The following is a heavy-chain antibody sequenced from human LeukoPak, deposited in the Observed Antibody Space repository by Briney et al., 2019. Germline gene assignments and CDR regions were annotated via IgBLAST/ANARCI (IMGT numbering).Heavy chain of an antibody. CDR3: ARGETATLAGVDY. Sequence: VASVKVSCKASGYTFTSYDINWVRQATGQGLEWMGWMNPNSGNTGYAQKLQGRVTMTRNTSISTAYMELSSLRSEDTAVYYCARGETATLAGVDYWGQGTLVTVSS. CDR2: MNPNSGNT. D-gene: IGHD2-21*02. CDR1: GYTFTSYD. J-gene: IGHJ4*02. V-gene: IGHV1-8*01.